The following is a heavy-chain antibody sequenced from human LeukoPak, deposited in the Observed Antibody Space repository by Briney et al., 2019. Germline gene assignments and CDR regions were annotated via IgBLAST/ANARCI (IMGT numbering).Heavy chain of an antibody. D-gene: IGHD3-3*01. Sequence: PGGSLRLSCAASGFTFSDYYMSWIRQAPGKGLEWVSYISSSGSTIYYADSVKGRFTISRDNAKNSLYLQMNSLRAEDTAVYYCARGGLYYDFWSGYYTEGWFDPWGQGTLVTVSS. CDR2: ISSSGSTI. V-gene: IGHV3-11*04. CDR1: GFTFSDYY. CDR3: ARGGLYYDFWSGYYTEGWFDP. J-gene: IGHJ5*02.